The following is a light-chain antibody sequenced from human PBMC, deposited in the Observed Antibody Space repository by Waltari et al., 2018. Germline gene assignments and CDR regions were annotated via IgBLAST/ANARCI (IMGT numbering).Light chain of an antibody. J-gene: IGKJ4*01. CDR3: QQYHNLPLT. Sequence: DIQLTQSPSSLSAAVGDIVTITCQASQDISNYINWYQQRPGKAPKLLIYDVSDLERGVPSRFSGSGSGTAFTFTISSLQPEDVATYFCQQYHNLPLTFGGGTKVDIK. CDR1: QDISNY. CDR2: DVS. V-gene: IGKV1-33*01.